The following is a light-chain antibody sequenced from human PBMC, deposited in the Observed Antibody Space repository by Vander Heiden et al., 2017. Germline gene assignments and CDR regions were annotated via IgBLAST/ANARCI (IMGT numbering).Light chain of an antibody. V-gene: IGLV2-14*01. Sequence: QSPLTQPASVSGSPGQSITIPCSGTSSDIGAYNYVSWFQQHPDKAPKLIIYDVSIRPSGVSNRFSGSKSGNTASLTISGLLPEDEADYFCSSYTSTSTLYVFGTGTKVTVL. CDR3: SSYTSTSTLYV. CDR1: SSDIGAYNY. J-gene: IGLJ1*01. CDR2: DVS.